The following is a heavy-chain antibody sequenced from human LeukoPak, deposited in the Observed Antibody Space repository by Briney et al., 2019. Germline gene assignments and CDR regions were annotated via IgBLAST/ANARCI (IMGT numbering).Heavy chain of an antibody. V-gene: IGHV3-23*01. Sequence: QTGGSLRLSCAASGFIFNNYAMSWVRQAPGKGLEWVSAISGGGGNTYYADSVQGRFTISRDNSKNTLYLQMNSLRAEDTAVYYCAREAITIFGVARSFDYWGQGTLVTVSS. CDR2: ISGGGGNT. D-gene: IGHD3-3*01. CDR1: GFIFNNYA. CDR3: AREAITIFGVARSFDY. J-gene: IGHJ4*02.